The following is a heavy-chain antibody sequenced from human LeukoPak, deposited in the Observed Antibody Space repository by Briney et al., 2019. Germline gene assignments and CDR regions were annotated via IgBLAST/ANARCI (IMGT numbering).Heavy chain of an antibody. CDR2: IYLTDSNP. CDR1: GYTFTRYG. V-gene: IGHV5-51*01. D-gene: IGHD5-24*01. CDR3: TRHAGRWLAPDH. Sequence: GESLKISCKGSGYTFTRYGIGWVRQMPGKGLEWMGIIYLTDSNPRYSPSFQGQVTISVDKSMSTAYLQWSSLKASDTAMYYCTRHAGRWLAPDHRGQGTLVTVSS. J-gene: IGHJ4*02.